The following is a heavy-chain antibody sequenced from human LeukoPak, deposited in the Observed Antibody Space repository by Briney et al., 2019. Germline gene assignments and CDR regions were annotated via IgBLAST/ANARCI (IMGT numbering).Heavy chain of an antibody. V-gene: IGHV4-39*01. J-gene: IGHJ5*02. CDR1: GGSISSISYY. CDR2: MYHNGST. CDR3: ARHPSGRMWLQQGGWFDP. Sequence: SETLSLTCTVSGGSISSISYYWGWLRQPPGRGLEWIVSMYHNGSTYYNPSLTSRVTISVDASKNQFSLKLSSVTAADTAVYYCARHPSGRMWLQQGGWFDPWGQGTPVTVSS. D-gene: IGHD5-24*01.